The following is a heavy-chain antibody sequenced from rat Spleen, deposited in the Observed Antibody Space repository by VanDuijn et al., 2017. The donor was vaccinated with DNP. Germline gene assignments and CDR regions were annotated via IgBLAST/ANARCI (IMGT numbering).Heavy chain of an antibody. CDR3: ARHGGFSATMDPFDY. Sequence: EVQLVESGGDLVQPGRSLKLSCIASGFTFTNYWMAWIRQVPGRGLEWVASIMYDGNKTYYRDSVKGRFTISRDNAKSTLYLQMDSVKSEDTATYYCARHGGFSATMDPFDYWGQGVMVTVSS. CDR2: IMYDGNKT. D-gene: IGHD1-11*01. V-gene: IGHV5-31*01. J-gene: IGHJ2*01. CDR1: GFTFTNYW.